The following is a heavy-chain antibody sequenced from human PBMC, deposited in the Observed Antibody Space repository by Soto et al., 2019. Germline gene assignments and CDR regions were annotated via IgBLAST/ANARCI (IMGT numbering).Heavy chain of an antibody. CDR1: GYTFTGYY. CDR2: INPNSGGT. Sequence: GASVKVSCKASGYTFTGYYMHWVRQAPGQGLEWMGWINPNSGGTNYAQKFQGRVTMTRDTSISTAYMELSRLRSDDTAGYYCARDGLYRDYEGGWFDPWGQGTLVTVSS. CDR3: ARDGLYRDYEGGWFDP. V-gene: IGHV1-2*02. J-gene: IGHJ5*02. D-gene: IGHD4-17*01.